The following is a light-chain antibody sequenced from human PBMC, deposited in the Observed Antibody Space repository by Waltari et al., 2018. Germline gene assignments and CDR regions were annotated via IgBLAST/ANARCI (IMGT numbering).Light chain of an antibody. CDR3: QQYGSSPGT. Sequence: EIVSTQTPGTLSLSPGERATLPCRASQSVSRSYIAWYQQTYGQPPRLLIYGASTRATGIPDRFSGSGSGTDFTLTISRLGPEDFAVYYCQQYGSSPGTFGQGTKLEIK. J-gene: IGKJ2*01. CDR1: QSVSRSY. V-gene: IGKV3-20*01. CDR2: GAS.